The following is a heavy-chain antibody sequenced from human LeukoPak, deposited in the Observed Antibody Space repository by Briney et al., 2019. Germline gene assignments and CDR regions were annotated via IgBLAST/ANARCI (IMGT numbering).Heavy chain of an antibody. Sequence: GGSLRLSCAASGFTLRNYAVSSVSQAPGKGLEWVSLISGTGGRTYYADSVNGRFTISRDNSQNTLYLQMNSLRAEDTAVYFCAKVGVAGSSYYFDYWGQGTLVTVSS. CDR1: GFTLRNYA. CDR3: AKVGVAGSSYYFDY. J-gene: IGHJ4*02. D-gene: IGHD6-19*01. V-gene: IGHV3-23*01. CDR2: ISGTGGRT.